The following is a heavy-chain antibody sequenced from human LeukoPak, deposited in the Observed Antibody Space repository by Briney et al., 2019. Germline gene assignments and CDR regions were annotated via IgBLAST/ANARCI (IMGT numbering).Heavy chain of an antibody. CDR1: GDSISDITYY. Sequence: SSETLSLTCTVSGDSISDITYYWAWIRHPPGKGLEWIGNVDHNGDTYSNPSLKSRDTQSVETSKNHFSLTLSSATTADTAVYYCARLLYDFGDHYIDFWGQGTLVTVSS. V-gene: IGHV4-39*02. CDR3: ARLLYDFGDHYIDF. CDR2: VDHNGDT. D-gene: IGHD4-17*01. J-gene: IGHJ4*02.